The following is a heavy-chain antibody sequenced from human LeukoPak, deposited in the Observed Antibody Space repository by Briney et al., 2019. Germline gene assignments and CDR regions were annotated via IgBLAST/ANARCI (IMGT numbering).Heavy chain of an antibody. CDR2: VSGRDTST. D-gene: IGHD3-9*01. Sequence: GGSLRLSCAASGFTFSNYAMSWVRQAPGKGLEWVSAVSGRDTSTYYTDSVKGCFTISRDNSKNTLYLQMNSLSAEDTAIYYCAKWGDYDVLTGYYDSDYWGQGTLVTVSS. V-gene: IGHV3-23*01. CDR3: AKWGDYDVLTGYYDSDY. CDR1: GFTFSNYA. J-gene: IGHJ4*02.